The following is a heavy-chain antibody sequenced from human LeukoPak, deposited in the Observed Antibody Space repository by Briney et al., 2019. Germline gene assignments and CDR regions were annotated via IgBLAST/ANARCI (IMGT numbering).Heavy chain of an antibody. J-gene: IGHJ3*02. CDR2: IGSTT. CDR1: GFTFSSYA. Sequence: GGSLRLSCAVSGFTFSSYAMSWVRQAPGKGLEWVSAIGSTTYYADSVKGRFTISRDNSKSTLYLQMNSLRAEDTAVYYCAKDQGSHAFDISGQGTMVTVSS. CDR3: AKDQGSHAFDI. V-gene: IGHV3-23*01.